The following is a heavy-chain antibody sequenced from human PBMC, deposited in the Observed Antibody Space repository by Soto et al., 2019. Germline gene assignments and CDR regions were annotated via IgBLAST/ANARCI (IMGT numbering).Heavy chain of an antibody. CDR3: AFSTGYSGRRGVDY. V-gene: IGHV1-69*02. Sequence: QVQLVKSGAEVKKPGSSVKVSCKASGGTFSSYTISWVRQAPGQGLEWMGRIIPILGIANYAQKFQGRVTITADKSTSTAYMELSSLRSEDTAVYYCAFSTGYSGRRGVDYWGQGTLVTVSS. D-gene: IGHD5-12*01. J-gene: IGHJ4*02. CDR2: IIPILGIA. CDR1: GGTFSSYT.